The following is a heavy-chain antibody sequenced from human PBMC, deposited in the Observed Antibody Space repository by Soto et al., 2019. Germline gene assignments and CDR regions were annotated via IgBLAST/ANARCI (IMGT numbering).Heavy chain of an antibody. D-gene: IGHD6-19*01. J-gene: IGHJ4*02. CDR2: ISGSGTSA. Sequence: EVQLLESGGGLVQPGGSLRLSCAASGFTFGIYVMAWVRQAPGKGLEWVSTISGSGTSAYYADSVKGRFSFSRDNSKNTLHLPMDSRAAEDAAISYCAKGHANGWYGALDYWGQGSLVTVSS. CDR1: GFTFGIYV. CDR3: AKGHANGWYGALDY. V-gene: IGHV3-23*01.